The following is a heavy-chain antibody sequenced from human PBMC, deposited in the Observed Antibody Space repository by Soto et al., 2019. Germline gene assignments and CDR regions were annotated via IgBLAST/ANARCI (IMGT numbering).Heavy chain of an antibody. V-gene: IGHV4-59*01. CDR1: GGSISNYY. CDR3: ARAVLPATAPFDY. D-gene: IGHD2-2*01. J-gene: IGHJ4*02. Sequence: QVQLQESGPRLVKPSETLSLTCIVSGGSISNYYWSWIRQPPGKGLEWIGYIYYSGSTNYNPSLQMRVSISVDTSKNQFSLKLSSVTAADTAVYYCARAVLPATAPFDYWGQGTLVTVSS. CDR2: IYYSGST.